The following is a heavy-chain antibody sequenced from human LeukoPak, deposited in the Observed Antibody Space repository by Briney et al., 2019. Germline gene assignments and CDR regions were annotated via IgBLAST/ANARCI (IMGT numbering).Heavy chain of an antibody. J-gene: IGHJ3*02. CDR1: GGTFSSYA. CDR2: IIPIFGTA. Sequence: SVKVSCKASGGTFSSYAISWVRQAPGQGVEWMGGIIPIFGTANYAQKFQGRVTITADESTSTAYMELSSLRSEDTAVYYCASHGSSPLNAFDIWGQGTMVTVSS. CDR3: ASHGSSPLNAFDI. D-gene: IGHD6-13*01. V-gene: IGHV1-69*01.